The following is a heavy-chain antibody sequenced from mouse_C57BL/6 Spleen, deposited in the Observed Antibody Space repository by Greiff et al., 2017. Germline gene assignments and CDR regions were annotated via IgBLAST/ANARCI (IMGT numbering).Heavy chain of an antibody. J-gene: IGHJ1*03. CDR2: IYPGSGST. Sequence: VQLQQPGAELVKPGASVKMSCKASGYTFTSYWITWVKQRPGQGLEWIGDIYPGSGSTNYNEKFKSKDTLTVDTSASTAYMQLSSLTSEDSAVYYCARGESNYGYFDVWGTGTTVTVSS. CDR1: GYTFTSYW. CDR3: ARGESNYGYFDV. V-gene: IGHV1-55*01. D-gene: IGHD2-5*01.